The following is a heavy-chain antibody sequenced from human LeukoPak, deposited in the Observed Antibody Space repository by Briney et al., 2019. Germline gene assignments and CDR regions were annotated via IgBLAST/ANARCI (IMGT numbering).Heavy chain of an antibody. J-gene: IGHJ4*02. Sequence: SETLSLTCTVSHYSISSNYYWGWIRQPPGRGLEWIGSIYHSGSTYYNPSLKSRVTISVDTSKNQFSLKLTSVTAADTAVYYCARSSGYMSYWGQGTLVTVSS. V-gene: IGHV4-38-2*02. CDR1: HYSISSNYY. D-gene: IGHD3-22*01. CDR2: IYHSGST. CDR3: ARSSGYMSY.